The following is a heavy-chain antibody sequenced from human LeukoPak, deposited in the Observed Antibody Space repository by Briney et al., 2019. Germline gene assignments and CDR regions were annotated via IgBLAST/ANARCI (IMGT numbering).Heavy chain of an antibody. CDR3: ARDDPDPNYYDSSGYYY. D-gene: IGHD3-22*01. CDR1: GYTFTGYY. J-gene: IGHJ4*02. CDR2: INPNSGGT. V-gene: IGHV1-2*02. Sequence: ASVKVSCKASGYTFTGYYMHWVRQAPGQGLEGMGWINPNSGGTNYAQKFQGRVTMTRDTSISTAYMELSRLRSDDTAVYYCARDDPDPNYYDSSGYYYWGQGTLVTVSS.